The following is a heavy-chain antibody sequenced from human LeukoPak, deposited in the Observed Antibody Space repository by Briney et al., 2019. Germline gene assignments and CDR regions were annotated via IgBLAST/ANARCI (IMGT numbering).Heavy chain of an antibody. D-gene: IGHD3-10*01. CDR3: ARGSLSSNDY. V-gene: IGHV3-74*01. J-gene: IGHJ4*02. Sequence: GGSLRLSCAASGFTSSSYWMHWVRQALGKGLVWVSRIKTDGSDTYHADSVKGRFTISRDNAKNTLSLQMHSLRAEDTAVYYCARGSLSSNDYWGQGALVTVSS. CDR2: IKTDGSDT. CDR1: GFTSSSYW.